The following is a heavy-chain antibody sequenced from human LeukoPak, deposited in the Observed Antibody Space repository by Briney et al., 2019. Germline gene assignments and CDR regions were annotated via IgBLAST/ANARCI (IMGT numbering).Heavy chain of an antibody. CDR1: GFTFSTYG. J-gene: IGHJ6*03. D-gene: IGHD1-26*01. Sequence: PGGSLRLSCAPSGFTFSTYGMHWVRQAPGKGPGWVAFRRYDGSSEYYADSVKGRFTLSRDNSKNTLYLQMNSLRADDTAVYYCARNSGRYFYYYYMDVWGKGTTVTVSS. CDR3: ARNSGRYFYYYYMDV. V-gene: IGHV3-30*02. CDR2: RRYDGSSE.